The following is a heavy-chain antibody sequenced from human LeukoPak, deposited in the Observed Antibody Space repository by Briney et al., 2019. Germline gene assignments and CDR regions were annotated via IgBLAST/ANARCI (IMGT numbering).Heavy chain of an antibody. D-gene: IGHD1-26*01. CDR3: AKDGMVGATTGLYYFDY. J-gene: IGHJ4*02. CDR1: GFTFSRYG. Sequence: GGSLRLSCAASGFTFSRYGLLWVRQAPGKGLDVVTFIRYDGNHQYYADSVKGRFTISRDNSKNTFYLQMNSLRAEDTAVYYCAKDGMVGATTGLYYFDYRGQGILVTVSS. V-gene: IGHV3-30*02. CDR2: IRYDGNHQ.